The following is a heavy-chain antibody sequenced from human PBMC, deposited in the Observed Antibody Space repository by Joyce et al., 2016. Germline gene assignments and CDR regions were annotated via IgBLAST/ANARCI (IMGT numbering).Heavy chain of an antibody. CDR2: IYPADSDT. CDR1: GYRFTKYW. J-gene: IGHJ3*02. CDR3: AGQNSGYDLHDAFDI. V-gene: IGHV5-51*01. Sequence: EVQLVQSGAEVKKPGESLKISCEASGYRFTKYWIGWVRQMPGKGMEWMGIIYPADSDTKYSPSFQGQVTMSADKSINTAYLQWSSLKASDTAMYYCAGQNSGYDLHDAFDIWGQGTMVAVSS. D-gene: IGHD5-12*01.